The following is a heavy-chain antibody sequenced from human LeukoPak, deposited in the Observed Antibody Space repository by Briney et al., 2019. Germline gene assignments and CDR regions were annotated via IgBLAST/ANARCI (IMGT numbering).Heavy chain of an antibody. V-gene: IGHV3-7*01. CDR3: ARDCRWPNDAFDL. Sequence: PGGSLRLSCSASGFIFSNYWMTWVRQAPGKGLEWVANIKQDGSEKYYVDSVKGRFTISRDNAKKSLYLQMSSLRAEDTAVYFCARDCRWPNDAFDLWGQGTMVTVSS. CDR2: IKQDGSEK. J-gene: IGHJ3*01. CDR1: GFIFSNYW. D-gene: IGHD3-16*02.